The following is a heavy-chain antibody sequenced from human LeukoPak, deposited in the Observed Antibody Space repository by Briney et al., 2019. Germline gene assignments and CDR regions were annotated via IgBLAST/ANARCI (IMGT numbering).Heavy chain of an antibody. CDR1: GDSVSSNSAA. CDR2: TYYRSKWNT. V-gene: IGHV6-1*01. J-gene: IGHJ4*02. D-gene: IGHD2-21*02. Sequence: SQTLSLTCAISGDSVSSNSAAWHWIRQSPPRGLEWLGRTYYRSKWNTDYAISVRSRITITTDTSKNQFSLQLNSVTPEDTAVYYCARDGVTASYFLDYWGQGTLATVSS. CDR3: ARDGVTASYFLDY.